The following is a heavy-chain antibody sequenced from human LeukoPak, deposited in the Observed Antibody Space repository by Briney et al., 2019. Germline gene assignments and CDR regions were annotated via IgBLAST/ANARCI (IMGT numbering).Heavy chain of an antibody. CDR3: ATDGGNHNFDY. D-gene: IGHD1-14*01. CDR2: IILNGGAT. Sequence: ASVKVSCKASGFTFTDYYLHWVRQAPGQGLDWMGRIILNGGATSYAQKFQGRVTLTRDTSISTAYMELIRQTSDDTAVYYCATDGGNHNFDYWGQGTLVTVSS. J-gene: IGHJ4*02. CDR1: GFTFTDYY. V-gene: IGHV1-2*06.